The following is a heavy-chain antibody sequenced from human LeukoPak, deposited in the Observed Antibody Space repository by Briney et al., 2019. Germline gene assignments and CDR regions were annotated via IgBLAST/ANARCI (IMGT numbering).Heavy chain of an antibody. V-gene: IGHV1-2*02. CDR1: GYTFTGYY. J-gene: IGHJ4*02. D-gene: IGHD3-10*01. Sequence: GASVKVSCKASGYTFTGYYMHWVRQAPGQGLEWMGWINPNSGGTNHAQKFQGRVTMTRDTSISTAYMELSRLRSDDTAVYYCARDQGYYGSGSYYDWGQGTLVTVSS. CDR2: INPNSGGT. CDR3: ARDQGYYGSGSYYD.